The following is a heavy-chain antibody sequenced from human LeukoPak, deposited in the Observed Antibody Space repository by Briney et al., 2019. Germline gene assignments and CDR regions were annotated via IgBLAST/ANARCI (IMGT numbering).Heavy chain of an antibody. CDR3: TRTDAYGYVDYDY. CDR2: IRSKANSYAT. D-gene: IGHD3-9*01. V-gene: IGHV3-73*01. J-gene: IGHJ4*02. Sequence: PGGSLRLSCAASGFTFSGSAMHWVRQASGKGLEWVGRIRSKANSYATAYAASVKGRFTISRDDSKNTAYLQMNSLKTEDTAVYYCTRTDAYGYVDYDYWGQGTLVTVSS. CDR1: GFTFSGSA.